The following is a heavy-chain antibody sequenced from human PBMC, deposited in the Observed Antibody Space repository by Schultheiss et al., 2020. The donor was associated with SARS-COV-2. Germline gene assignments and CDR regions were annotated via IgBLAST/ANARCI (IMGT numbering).Heavy chain of an antibody. V-gene: IGHV4-31*03. J-gene: IGHJ6*02. D-gene: IGHD4-17*01. CDR1: GGSISSGGYY. Sequence: SETLSLTCTVSGGSISSGGYYWSWIRQHPGKGLEWIGYIYYSGSTYYNPSLKSRVTISVDTSKNQFSLKLSSVTAADTAVYYCARVYYGDYPGPYYYYGMDVWGQGTTVTVSS. CDR2: IYYSGST. CDR3: ARVYYGDYPGPYYYYGMDV.